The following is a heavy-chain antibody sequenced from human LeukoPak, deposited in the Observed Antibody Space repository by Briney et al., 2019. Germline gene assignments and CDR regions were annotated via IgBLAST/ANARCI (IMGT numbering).Heavy chain of an antibody. J-gene: IGHJ5*02. Sequence: GASVTVSCKVSGYTLTELSMHWVRQAPGQGLEWMGGIIPIFGTANYAQKFQGRVTITADESTSTAYMELSSLRSEDTAVYYCARSTWIQLWSDNWFDPWGQGTLVTVSS. CDR1: GYTLTELS. CDR2: IIPIFGTA. CDR3: ARSTWIQLWSDNWFDP. V-gene: IGHV1-69*13. D-gene: IGHD5-18*01.